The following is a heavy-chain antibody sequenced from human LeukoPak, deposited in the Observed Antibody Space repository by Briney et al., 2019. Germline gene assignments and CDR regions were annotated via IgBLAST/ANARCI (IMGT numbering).Heavy chain of an antibody. J-gene: IGHJ3*02. CDR3: ARGRRRLVGATTGDAFDI. V-gene: IGHV3-66*02. Sequence: PGGPLTLSCAVSGITLSNYGMSWVRQAPGKGLEWVSVIYSGGSTYYADSVKGRFTISRDNSKNTLYLQMNSLRAEDTAVYYCARGRRRLVGATTGDAFDIWGQGTMVTVSS. CDR2: IYSGGST. CDR1: GITLSNYG. D-gene: IGHD1-26*01.